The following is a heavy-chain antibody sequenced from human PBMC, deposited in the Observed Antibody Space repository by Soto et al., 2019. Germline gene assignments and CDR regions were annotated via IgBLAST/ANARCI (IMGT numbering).Heavy chain of an antibody. V-gene: IGHV4-34*01. CDR3: ARGGLGATTDNWFDP. D-gene: IGHD1-26*01. CDR2: INHSGST. J-gene: IGHJ5*02. Sequence: SETLSLTCAVYGGSFSGYYWSWIRQPPGKGLEWIGEINHSGSTNYNPSLKSRVTISVDTSKNQFSLKLSSVTAADTAVYYCARGGLGATTDNWFDPWGQGTLVTVS. CDR1: GGSFSGYY.